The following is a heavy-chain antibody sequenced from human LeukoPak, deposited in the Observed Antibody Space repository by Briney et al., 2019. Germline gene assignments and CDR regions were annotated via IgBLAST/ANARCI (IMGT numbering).Heavy chain of an antibody. J-gene: IGHJ4*02. CDR3: ARDVFEYSSSSSLDY. CDR2: ISSSGSTI. CDR1: GFTFSSYS. Sequence: GGSLRLSCAASGFTFSSYSMNWVRQAPGKGLEWVSYISSSGSTIYYADSVKGRFTISRDNAKNSLYLQMNSLRAEDTAVYYCARDVFEYSSSSSLDYWGQGTLVTVSS. D-gene: IGHD6-6*01. V-gene: IGHV3-48*04.